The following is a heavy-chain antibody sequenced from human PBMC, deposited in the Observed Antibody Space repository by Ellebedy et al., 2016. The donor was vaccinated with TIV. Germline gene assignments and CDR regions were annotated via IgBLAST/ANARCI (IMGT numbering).Heavy chain of an antibody. Sequence: GESLKISCAAWGFSFSNFWMSWVRQAPGKGLEWVSVISGSGGTTYYADSVKGRFTISRDNSKNTLYLQMNSLRAEDTAVYYCAKRVTMVREVITYYHYAMDVWGQGTTVTVSS. V-gene: IGHV3-23*01. CDR3: AKRVTMVREVITYYHYAMDV. J-gene: IGHJ6*02. D-gene: IGHD3-10*01. CDR1: GFSFSNFW. CDR2: ISGSGGTT.